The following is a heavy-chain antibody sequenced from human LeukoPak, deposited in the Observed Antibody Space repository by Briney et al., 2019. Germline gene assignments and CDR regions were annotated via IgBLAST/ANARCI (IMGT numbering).Heavy chain of an antibody. CDR3: TRGLRCSSHGCYADY. CDR2: IYSTGGN. Sequence: SETLSLTCTVSGGSITDYYWSWIRQPAGEGLEWIGRIYSTGGNHYSPSFKNRVIMSVDPSRNQFSLKLTSVTAADTAVYYCTRGLRCSSHGCYADYWGQGTLVTVSS. V-gene: IGHV4-4*07. D-gene: IGHD2-2*01. CDR1: GGSITDYY. J-gene: IGHJ4*02.